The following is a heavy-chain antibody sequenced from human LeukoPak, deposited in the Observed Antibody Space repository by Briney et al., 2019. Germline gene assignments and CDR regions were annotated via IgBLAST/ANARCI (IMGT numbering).Heavy chain of an antibody. CDR2: IYSGGST. Sequence: GGSLRLSCAASGFTVSSDYMSWVRQAPGKGLEWVSVIYSGGSTYYADSVKGRFTISRHNSKNTLYLQMNSLRAEDTAVYYCARGIGDGYNFDYYYGMDVWGQGTTVTVSS. D-gene: IGHD5-24*01. J-gene: IGHJ6*02. CDR1: GFTVSSDY. CDR3: ARGIGDGYNFDYYYGMDV. V-gene: IGHV3-53*04.